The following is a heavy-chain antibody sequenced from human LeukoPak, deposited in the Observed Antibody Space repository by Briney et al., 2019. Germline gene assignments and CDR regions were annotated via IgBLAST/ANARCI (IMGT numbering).Heavy chain of an antibody. Sequence: SETLSLTCAVYGGSFSGYYWSWIRQPPGKGLEWIGEINHSGSTNYNPSLKSRVTISVDTSKNQFSLKLSSVTAADTAVYYCARDSSIAVAGTGFDPWGQGTLVTVSS. CDR1: GGSFSGYY. J-gene: IGHJ5*02. CDR2: INHSGST. CDR3: ARDSSIAVAGTGFDP. V-gene: IGHV4-34*01. D-gene: IGHD6-19*01.